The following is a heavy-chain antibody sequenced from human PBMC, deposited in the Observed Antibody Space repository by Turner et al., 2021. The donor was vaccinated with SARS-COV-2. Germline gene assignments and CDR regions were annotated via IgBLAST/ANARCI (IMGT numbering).Heavy chain of an antibody. CDR2: IYYSVST. J-gene: IGHJ3*02. CDR3: ASTVWLRGAFDI. V-gene: IGHV4-39*01. CDR1: GGSISSSSYY. Sequence: QLQLQESGTGLMKASETLSLTCPVSGGSISSSSYYWGWIRPPPGKGLEWIGSIYYSVSTYYNPSLKSRVTTSVDTSKNQFSLKMSSVTAADTAVYYCASTVWLRGAFDIWGQGTMVTVSS. D-gene: IGHD5-18*01.